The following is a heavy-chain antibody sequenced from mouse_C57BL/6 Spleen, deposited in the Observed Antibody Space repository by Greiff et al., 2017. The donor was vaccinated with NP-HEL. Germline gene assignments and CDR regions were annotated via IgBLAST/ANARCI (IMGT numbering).Heavy chain of an antibody. Sequence: EVQLQQSGAELVRPGSSVKMSCKTSGYTFTSYGINWVKQRPGQGLEWIGYIYIGNGYTEYNEKFKGKATLTSDTSSSTAYMQLSSLTSEDSAIYFCARGVTTVVATFHWYFDVWGTGTTVTVSS. CDR3: ARGVTTVVATFHWYFDV. CDR2: IYIGNGYT. D-gene: IGHD1-1*01. CDR1: GYTFTSYG. V-gene: IGHV1-58*01. J-gene: IGHJ1*03.